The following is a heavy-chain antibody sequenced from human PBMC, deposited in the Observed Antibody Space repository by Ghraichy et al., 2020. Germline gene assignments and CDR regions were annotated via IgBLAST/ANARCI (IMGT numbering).Heavy chain of an antibody. J-gene: IGHJ4*02. Sequence: GESLNISCAASGFTFSDYWMTWVRQAPGKGLEWVASIKTNGNERKYLDSLRGRFTISRDNAKNLLYLQMNSLRVDDTAVYYCATDLNHDGGWGQGTLVTVSS. D-gene: IGHD5-24*01. CDR1: GFTFSDYW. V-gene: IGHV3-7*03. CDR3: ATDLNHDGG. CDR2: IKTNGNER.